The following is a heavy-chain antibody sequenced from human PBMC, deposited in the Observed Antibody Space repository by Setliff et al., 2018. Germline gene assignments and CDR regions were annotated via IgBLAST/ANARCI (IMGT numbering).Heavy chain of an antibody. Sequence: SGPTLVNPTQTLTLTCTFSGFSLSTSGMCVSWIRQPPGKALEWLARIDWDDEKYYSTSLKTRLTISKDTSKNQVVLTMTNMDPVDTATYYCARSQYYYDSSGYYVYWFDPWGQGTLVTVSS. CDR1: GFSLSTSGMC. D-gene: IGHD3-22*01. V-gene: IGHV2-70*11. J-gene: IGHJ5*02. CDR2: IDWDDEK. CDR3: ARSQYYYDSSGYYVYWFDP.